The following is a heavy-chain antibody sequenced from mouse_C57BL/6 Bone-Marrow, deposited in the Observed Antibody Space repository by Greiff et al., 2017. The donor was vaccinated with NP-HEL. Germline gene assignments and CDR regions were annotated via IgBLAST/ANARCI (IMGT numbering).Heavy chain of an antibody. CDR1: GFNIKNTY. Sequence: EVQLQQSVAELVRPGASVKLSCTASGFNIKNTYMHWVKQRPEQGLEWIGRIDPANGNTKYAPKFQGKATITADTSSNTAYLQLSSLTSEDTAIYYCARSGELGQLRLRSWFAYWGQGTLVTVSA. CDR2: IDPANGNT. J-gene: IGHJ3*01. CDR3: ARSGELGQLRLRSWFAY. V-gene: IGHV14-3*01. D-gene: IGHD3-2*02.